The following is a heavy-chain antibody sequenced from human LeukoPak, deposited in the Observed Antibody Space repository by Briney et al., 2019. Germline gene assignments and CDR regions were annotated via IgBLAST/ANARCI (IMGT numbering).Heavy chain of an antibody. CDR3: AILGGSMAY. Sequence: GGSLRLSCAASGFRFSSYTMNWVRQAPGKGLEWVSGISGSGDRTYYADFVKGRVTISRDNSRNTLYLQMSSLRADDTAVYYCAILGGSMAYWGQGTLVAVSS. CDR1: GFRFSSYT. CDR2: ISGSGDRT. D-gene: IGHD3-16*01. J-gene: IGHJ4*02. V-gene: IGHV3-23*01.